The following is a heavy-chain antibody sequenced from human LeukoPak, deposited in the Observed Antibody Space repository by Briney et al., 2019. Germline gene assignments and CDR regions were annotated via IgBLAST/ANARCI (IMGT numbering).Heavy chain of an antibody. J-gene: IGHJ4*02. Sequence: GGSLRLSCAASGFTLNKAWMSWVRLARGKGVEWVGRIKNKGDRATTDYAPPVKGRFTVSRDDSKSTLYLQMNSLKPEDTAVYYCTTSGTPFEYWGQGTLVTVSS. CDR2: IKNKGDRATT. CDR3: TTSGTPFEY. V-gene: IGHV3-15*01. D-gene: IGHD3-10*01. CDR1: GFTLNKAW.